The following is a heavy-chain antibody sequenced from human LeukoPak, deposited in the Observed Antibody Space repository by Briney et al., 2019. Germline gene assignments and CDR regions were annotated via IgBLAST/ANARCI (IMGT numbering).Heavy chain of an antibody. CDR2: IYHSGST. Sequence: SETLSLTCAVSGYSISSGYYWGWIRQPPGKGLEWIGSIYHSGSTYYNPSLKSRVTISVDTSKNQFSLKLSSVTAADTAVYYCARQGLYYYDSSGPYAFDIWGQGTMVTVSS. D-gene: IGHD3-22*01. CDR1: GYSISSGYY. CDR3: ARQGLYYYDSSGPYAFDI. V-gene: IGHV4-38-2*01. J-gene: IGHJ3*02.